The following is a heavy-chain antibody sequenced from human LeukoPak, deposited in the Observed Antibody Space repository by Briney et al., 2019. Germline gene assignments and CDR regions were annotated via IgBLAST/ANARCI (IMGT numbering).Heavy chain of an antibody. V-gene: IGHV1-69*04. CDR3: ARGLEWLRFDY. CDR2: IIPILGIA. Sequence: SVKVSCKASGGTFSSYAISWVRQAPGQGLEWMGRIIPILGIANYAQKFQGRVTITADKSTSTAYMELSSLRSEDTAVYYCARGLEWLRFDYWGQGTLVTVSS. D-gene: IGHD1-1*01. CDR1: GGTFSSYA. J-gene: IGHJ4*02.